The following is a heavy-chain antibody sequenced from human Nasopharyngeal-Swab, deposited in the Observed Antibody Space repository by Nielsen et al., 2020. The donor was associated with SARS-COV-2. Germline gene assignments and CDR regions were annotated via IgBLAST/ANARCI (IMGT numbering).Heavy chain of an antibody. Sequence: ASVKVSCKASGYTFTGYYMHWVRQAPGQGLEWMGRINPNSGGTNYAQKFQGRVTMTRDPSISPASLELSRLRSDDTAVYYCAAWWELSAFDIWGQGTMVTVSS. V-gene: IGHV1-2*06. CDR2: INPNSGGT. CDR1: GYTFTGYY. D-gene: IGHD1-26*01. CDR3: AAWWELSAFDI. J-gene: IGHJ3*02.